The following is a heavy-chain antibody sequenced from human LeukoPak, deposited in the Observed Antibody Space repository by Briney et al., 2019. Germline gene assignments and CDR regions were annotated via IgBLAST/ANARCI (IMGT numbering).Heavy chain of an antibody. CDR1: GFSFSTYG. D-gene: IGHD3-10*01. V-gene: IGHV3-30*18. J-gene: IGHJ4*02. CDR2: ITYDGYYK. Sequence: GGSLRLSCAASGFSFSTYGMHWVRQAPGKGLEWVAVITYDGYYKYYANSVKGRSTISSDNSKNTLYLQMNSLRAEDTAVYYCAKDRSGGVRASPMDYWGQGTLVTVSP. CDR3: AKDRSGGVRASPMDY.